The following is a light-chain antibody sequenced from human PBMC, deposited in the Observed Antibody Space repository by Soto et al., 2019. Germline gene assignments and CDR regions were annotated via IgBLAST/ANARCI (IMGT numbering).Light chain of an antibody. J-gene: IGKJ2*01. CDR1: QSVRNDY. Sequence: EIVLTQSPGTLSLSPGERATLSCRASQSVRNDYLAWYQQKPGQAPRLLIYDASTRATGIPDRFSGSGSGTDFTLTINRLEPEDFALYYCQQSGSSPRTFGQGTKLEIK. V-gene: IGKV3-20*01. CDR2: DAS. CDR3: QQSGSSPRT.